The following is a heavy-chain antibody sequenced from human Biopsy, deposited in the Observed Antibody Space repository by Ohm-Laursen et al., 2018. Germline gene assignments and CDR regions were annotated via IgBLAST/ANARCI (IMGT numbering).Heavy chain of an antibody. CDR1: GGSLSGYY. J-gene: IGHJ2*01. Sequence: QTLSLTCAVYGGSLSGYYWNWIRQSPGKGLEWIGEINHRGFTSNNPSLKSRVTISVDTSKNQFSLKLGSVTAADTAVYYCASAGYNPDWNFDLWGRGTRVTVSS. CDR2: INHRGFT. CDR3: ASAGYNPDWNFDL. V-gene: IGHV4-34*01. D-gene: IGHD5-24*01.